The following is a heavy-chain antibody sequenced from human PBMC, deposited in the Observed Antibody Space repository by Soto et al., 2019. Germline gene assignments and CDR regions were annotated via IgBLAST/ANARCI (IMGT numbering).Heavy chain of an antibody. V-gene: IGHV3-33*01. Sequence: QVQLVESGGGVVQPGRSLRLSCAASGFTFSSYGMHWVRQAPGKGLEWVAVIWSGGSNENYADSVKGRFTISRDNSKNMLYLQMISLRAEDTAVYYCARGPGTSYFDYWGQGSLVTVSS. D-gene: IGHD2-2*01. J-gene: IGHJ4*02. CDR3: ARGPGTSYFDY. CDR1: GFTFSSYG. CDR2: IWSGGSNE.